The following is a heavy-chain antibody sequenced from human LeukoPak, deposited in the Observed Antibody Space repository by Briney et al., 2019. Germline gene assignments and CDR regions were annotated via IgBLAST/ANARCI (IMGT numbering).Heavy chain of an antibody. CDR3: ARSKIDY. J-gene: IGHJ4*02. CDR2: INEDGSEK. V-gene: IGHV3-7*01. D-gene: IGHD4-11*01. Sequence: PGGSPRLSCAASGFTFSSYSMNWVRQAPGKGLEWVANINEDGSEKYYADSVEGRFTISRDNAKNSLDLQMSSLNAEDTAVYYCARSKIDYWGQGTLVTVSS. CDR1: GFTFSSYS.